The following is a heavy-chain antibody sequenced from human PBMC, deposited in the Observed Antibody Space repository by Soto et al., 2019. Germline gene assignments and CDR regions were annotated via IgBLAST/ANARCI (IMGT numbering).Heavy chain of an antibody. V-gene: IGHV4-30-4*01. Sequence: QVQLQESGPGLVKPSQTLSLTCTVSGGSISSGNYYWSWIRQPPGKGLEWIGFISYSGSTYYSTSHNVRVTISVDTSKSQFSLNLSFVTAAYTAVYYCATMGTPATGLYFFDYWGQGSLVTVSS. CDR1: GGSISSGNYY. CDR3: ATMGTPATGLYFFDY. CDR2: ISYSGST. D-gene: IGHD2-15*01. J-gene: IGHJ4*02.